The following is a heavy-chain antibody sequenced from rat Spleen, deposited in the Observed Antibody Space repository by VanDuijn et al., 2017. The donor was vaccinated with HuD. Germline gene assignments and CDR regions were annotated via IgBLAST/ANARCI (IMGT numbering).Heavy chain of an antibody. D-gene: IGHD4-6*01. CDR1: GFTFSSFP. J-gene: IGHJ2*01. V-gene: IGHV5-46*01. CDR2: ILYDGSST. Sequence: EVHLVESGGDLVQPGRSVKLSCAASGFTFSSFPMAWVRQAPKKGLEWIATILYDGSSTYYRYSVKGRFTISRDIAKSTLYLQMNNLRSEDTATYYCTRGTYFRHWGQGVMVTVSS. CDR3: TRGTYFRH.